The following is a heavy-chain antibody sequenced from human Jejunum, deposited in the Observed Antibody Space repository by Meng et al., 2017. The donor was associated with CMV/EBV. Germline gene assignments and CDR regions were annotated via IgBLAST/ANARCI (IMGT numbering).Heavy chain of an antibody. J-gene: IGHJ1*01. CDR2: IDYSGTT. CDR3: VNKVGPGYFQD. Sequence: HLQLEESGPGLVKPSETLSLTCIVSGVSINSNPYFWGWIRQPPGKGLEWIGSIDYSGTTYYNPSHKSRVTISGDTSKNQFSLKVSSVTAADTAVYYCVNKVGPGYFQDWGQGTLVTVSS. CDR1: GVSINSNPYF. D-gene: IGHD1-26*01. V-gene: IGHV4-39*07.